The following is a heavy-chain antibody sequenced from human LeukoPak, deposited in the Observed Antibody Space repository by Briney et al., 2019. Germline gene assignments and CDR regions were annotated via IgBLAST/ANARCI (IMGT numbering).Heavy chain of an antibody. Sequence: SETLSLTCTVSGGSIISSSYYWGWIRQPPGKGLEWIGSIYYSGNTDYNPSLKSRVTISVETSKNQFSLKLSSVTAADTAVYYCAREGSAVAGTRKYYYYYMDVWGKGTTVTVSS. J-gene: IGHJ6*03. D-gene: IGHD6-19*01. V-gene: IGHV4-39*07. CDR3: AREGSAVAGTRKYYYYYMDV. CDR1: GGSIISSSYY. CDR2: IYYSGNT.